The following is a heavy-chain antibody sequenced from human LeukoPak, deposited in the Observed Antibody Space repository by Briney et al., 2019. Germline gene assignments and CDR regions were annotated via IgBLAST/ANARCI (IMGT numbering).Heavy chain of an antibody. D-gene: IGHD3-16*01. Sequence: PSETLSLTCAVYGGSFSGYYWSWIRQPPGKGLEWIGEINHSGSTNYNPSLKSRVTISVDTSKNQFSLKLSSVTAADTAVYYCARGFPTIMTTFDYWGQGTLLTVSS. J-gene: IGHJ4*02. CDR3: ARGFPTIMTTFDY. V-gene: IGHV4-34*01. CDR2: INHSGST. CDR1: GGSFSGYY.